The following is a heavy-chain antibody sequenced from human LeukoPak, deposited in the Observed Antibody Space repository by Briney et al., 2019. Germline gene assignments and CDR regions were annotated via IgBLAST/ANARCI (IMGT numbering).Heavy chain of an antibody. J-gene: IGHJ6*02. D-gene: IGHD3-22*01. CDR2: ITNSGGST. V-gene: IGHV3-23*01. Sequence: GGSLRLSCAASGFTFSAFGMNWVRQAPGKGLEWVSTITNSGGSTYYVDSVKGRFTISRDISSNTLYLEMSSLRAEDTARYYCARAPPYYYDSRGYHYERGNYHYGMDVWGQGTTVIVS. CDR3: ARAPPYYYDSRGYHYERGNYHYGMDV. CDR1: GFTFSAFG.